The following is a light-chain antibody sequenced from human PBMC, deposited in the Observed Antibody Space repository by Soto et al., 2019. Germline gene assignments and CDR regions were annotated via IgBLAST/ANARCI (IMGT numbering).Light chain of an antibody. CDR3: QHYGDSSWT. V-gene: IGKV3-20*01. J-gene: IGKJ1*01. CDR2: GTS. Sequence: IVLTQSPGTLSLSPGERATLSCRADRSVSDTLLTWFQQKPGQAPRLLIFGTSNRAPGIPDRFSGSGSGTDFTLTISRLEPDHFAVYYCQHYGDSSWTFGQGTKVEIK. CDR1: RSVSDTL.